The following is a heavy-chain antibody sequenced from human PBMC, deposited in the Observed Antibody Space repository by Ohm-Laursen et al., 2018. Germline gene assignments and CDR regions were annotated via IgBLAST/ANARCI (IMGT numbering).Heavy chain of an antibody. D-gene: IGHD2-15*01. J-gene: IGHJ4*02. V-gene: IGHV3-21*03. CDR1: GFTFSSYS. Sequence: SLRLSCAASGFTFSSYSMNWVRQAPGKGLEWVSSISSSSSYIYYADSVKGRFTISRDNAKNSLYLQMNSLKTEDTAVYYCTTDLDPLLPNWGQGTLVTVSS. CDR3: TTDLDPLLPN. CDR2: ISSSSSYI.